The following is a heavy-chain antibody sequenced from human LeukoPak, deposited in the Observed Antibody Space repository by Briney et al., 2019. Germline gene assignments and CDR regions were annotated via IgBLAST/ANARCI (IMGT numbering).Heavy chain of an antibody. CDR1: GFTFSSYD. V-gene: IGHV3-30-3*01. J-gene: IGHJ4*02. CDR3: ARGRGVVPTAMLVY. Sequence: GRSLRLSCAASGFTFSSYDMHWIRQAPGKGLEWVAVISDDGSNKYDADSVKGRFTISRDNSKNTLYLQMNSLRAEDTAVYHCARGRGVVPTAMLVYWGQGTLVTVSS. D-gene: IGHD2-2*01. CDR2: ISDDGSNK.